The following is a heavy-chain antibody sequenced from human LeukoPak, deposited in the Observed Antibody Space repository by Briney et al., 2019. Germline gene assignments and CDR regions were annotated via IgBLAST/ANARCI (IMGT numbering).Heavy chain of an antibody. CDR2: IRYDGSNK. V-gene: IGHV3-30*02. J-gene: IGHJ4*02. CDR1: GFTFSSYG. Sequence: GGSLRLSCAASGFTFSSYGMHWVRQAPGKGLEWVAFIRYDGSNKYYADSVKGRFTISRDNSKNTLYLQMNSLRAEDTAVYYCAKEGFDIVVVITATGPDYWGQGTLVTVSS. D-gene: IGHD2-15*01. CDR3: AKEGFDIVVVITATGPDY.